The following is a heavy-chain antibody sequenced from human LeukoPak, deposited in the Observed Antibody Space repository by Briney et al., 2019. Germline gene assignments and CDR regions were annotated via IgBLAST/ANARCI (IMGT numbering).Heavy chain of an antibody. J-gene: IGHJ4*02. CDR1: GFTFSSSA. CDR3: ARVTDIPYSGSYLDY. V-gene: IGHV3-23*01. D-gene: IGHD1-26*01. CDR2: ISGSGTST. Sequence: PGGSLRLSCAASGFTFSSSAMSWVRQAPGKGLEWVSSISGSGTSTYYADSVKGRFTISRDNSKNTLYLQMNSLRAEDTAVYYCARVTDIPYSGSYLDYWGQGTLVTVSS.